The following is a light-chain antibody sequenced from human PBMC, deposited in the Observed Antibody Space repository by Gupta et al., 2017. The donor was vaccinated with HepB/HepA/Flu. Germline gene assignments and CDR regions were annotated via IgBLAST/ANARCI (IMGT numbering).Light chain of an antibody. J-gene: IGLJ1*01. V-gene: IGLV3-25*03. CDR2: KDS. Sequence: SYELTQPPSVSVSPGQTARNTCSGDALPKQYAHWYQQKPGQAPVLVINKDSERPSGIPERFSGSSSGTTVTLTISGVQAEDEADYYCQSADSSGTYVFGTGTQVSVL. CDR1: ALPKQY. CDR3: QSADSSGTYV.